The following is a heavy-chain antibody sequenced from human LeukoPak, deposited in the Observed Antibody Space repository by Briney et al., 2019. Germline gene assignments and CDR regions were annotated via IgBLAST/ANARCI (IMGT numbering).Heavy chain of an antibody. D-gene: IGHD3-16*01. V-gene: IGHV4-59*11. CDR3: ARDRNYVFDY. Sequence: SETLSLTCTVSGGSISSHYWSWIRQPPGKGLEWIGYISPSGSTNYNPSLESRLALSRDTSKNQFSLNLSSVTAADTAVYYCARDRNYVFDYWGQGILVTVSS. CDR1: GGSISSHY. CDR2: ISPSGST. J-gene: IGHJ4*02.